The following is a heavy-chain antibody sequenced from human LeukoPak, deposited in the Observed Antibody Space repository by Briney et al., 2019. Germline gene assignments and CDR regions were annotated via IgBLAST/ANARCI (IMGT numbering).Heavy chain of an antibody. V-gene: IGHV1-2*02. CDR1: GYTFTGYY. J-gene: IGHJ4*02. CDR2: INPNSGGT. CDR3: ARGQLRWPHFDY. Sequence: ALVKVSCKASGYTFTGYYMHWVRQAPGQGLEWMGWINPNSGGTNYAQKFQGRVTMTRDTSISTAYMELSRLRSDDTAVYYCARGQLRWPHFDYWGQGTLVTVSS. D-gene: IGHD4-23*01.